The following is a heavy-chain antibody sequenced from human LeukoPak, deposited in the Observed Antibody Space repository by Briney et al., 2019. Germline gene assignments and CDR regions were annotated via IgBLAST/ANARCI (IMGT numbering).Heavy chain of an antibody. D-gene: IGHD3-9*01. CDR3: ARAVYDILTFTYYYYYMDV. CDR1: GYTFTSSG. V-gene: IGHV1-18*01. J-gene: IGHJ6*03. CDR2: ISAYNGNT. Sequence: APVKVSCKASGYTFTSSGLSWVRQAPGQRLERMGWISAYNGNTNNAQKLQGRVTTITDTSTSTAYMELRSLRSDDTAVYYCARAVYDILTFTYYYYYMDVWGKGTTVTVSS.